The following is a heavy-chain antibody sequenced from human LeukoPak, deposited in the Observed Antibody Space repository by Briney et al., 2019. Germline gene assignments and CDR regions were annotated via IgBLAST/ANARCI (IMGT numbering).Heavy chain of an antibody. CDR3: ARSRGYCSSTSCPMAY. D-gene: IGHD2-2*01. Sequence: PGRSLRLSCAASGFTFSSYAMHWVRQAPGKGLEWVAVISYDGSNKYYADSVKGRFTISRDNSKNTLYLQMNSLRAEDTAVYYCARSRGYCSSTSCPMAYWGQGTLVTVSS. J-gene: IGHJ4*02. V-gene: IGHV3-30-3*01. CDR2: ISYDGSNK. CDR1: GFTFSSYA.